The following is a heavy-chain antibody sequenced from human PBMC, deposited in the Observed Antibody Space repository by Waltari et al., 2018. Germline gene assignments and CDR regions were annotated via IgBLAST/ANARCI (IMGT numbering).Heavy chain of an antibody. Sequence: QVQLVESGGGVVQPGRSLRLSCAASGFTFSSSAMHWVRQAPGKGLEWVAVISYDGSNKYYADSVKGRFTISRDNSKNTLYLQMNSLRAEDTAVYYCASLLGNYFDYWGQGTLVTVSS. CDR3: ASLLGNYFDY. CDR1: GFTFSSSA. D-gene: IGHD3-16*01. V-gene: IGHV3-30-3*01. CDR2: ISYDGSNK. J-gene: IGHJ4*02.